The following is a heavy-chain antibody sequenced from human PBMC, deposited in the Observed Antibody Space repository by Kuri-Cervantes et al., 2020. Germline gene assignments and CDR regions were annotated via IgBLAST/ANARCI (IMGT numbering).Heavy chain of an antibody. V-gene: IGHV3-11*04. D-gene: IGHD2-15*01. CDR1: GFTFSDYY. J-gene: IGHJ3*02. CDR3: AKERDIVVVVAATRCDI. CDR2: ISSSGTTM. Sequence: GESLKISCAASGFTFSDYYMSWIRQAPGKGLEWVSYISSSGTTMYYADSVKGRFTISRDNSKNTLYLQMNSLRAEDTAVYYCAKERDIVVVVAATRCDIWGQGTMVTVSS.